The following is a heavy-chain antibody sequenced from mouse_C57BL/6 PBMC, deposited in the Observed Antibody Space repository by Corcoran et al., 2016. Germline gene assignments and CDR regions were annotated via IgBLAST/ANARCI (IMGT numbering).Heavy chain of an antibody. CDR1: GYTFATYG. CDR3: ARSDSSGRMDY. CDR2: INTYSGVP. Sequence: QIQLVQSGPELKKPGETVKISCKASGYTFATYGMSWVKQAPGKGLKWMGWINTYSGVPTYADDFKGRFAFSLETSASTAYLQINNLKNEDTATYFGARSDSSGRMDYWGQGTSVTVSS. V-gene: IGHV9-3*01. D-gene: IGHD3-2*02. J-gene: IGHJ4*01.